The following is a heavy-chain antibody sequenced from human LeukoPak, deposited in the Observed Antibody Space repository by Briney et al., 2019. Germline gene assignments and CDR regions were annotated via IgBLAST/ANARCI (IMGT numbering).Heavy chain of an antibody. CDR3: AKAHYGDYTTDFDY. D-gene: IGHD4-17*01. J-gene: IGHJ4*02. V-gene: IGHV3-23*01. CDR1: GFTFSSYA. CDR2: ISGSGGST. Sequence: GGSLRLSCADSGFTFSSYAMSWVRQAPGKGLEWVSAISGSGGSTYYADSVKGRFTISRDNSKNTLYLQMNSLRAEDTAVYYCAKAHYGDYTTDFDYWGQGTLVTVSS.